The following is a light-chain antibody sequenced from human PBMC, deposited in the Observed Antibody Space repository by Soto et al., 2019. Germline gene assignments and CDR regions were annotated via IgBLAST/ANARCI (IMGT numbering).Light chain of an antibody. CDR1: ESISSY. V-gene: IGKV1-39*01. Sequence: DIQMTQSPSSLSASVGDRVTISCRSNESISSYLNWYQQQPGKAPKLLIYTASSVQSGVPSRFSGRGSGTDFSLTISSLQSGDSATYYCQQYNSYPWTFGQGTKVEIK. CDR2: TAS. CDR3: QQYNSYPWT. J-gene: IGKJ1*01.